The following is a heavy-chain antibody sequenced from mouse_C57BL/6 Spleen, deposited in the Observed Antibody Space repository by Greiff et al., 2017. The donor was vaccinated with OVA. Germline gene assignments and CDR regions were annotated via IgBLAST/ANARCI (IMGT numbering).Heavy chain of an antibody. CDR3: TATAQGRGFAY. Sequence: EVQLQQSGAELVRPGASVKLSCTASGFNIKDDYMHWVKQRPEQGLEWIGWIDPENGDTEYASKFQGKATITADTSSNTAYLQRSSLTSEDTAVYYCTATAQGRGFAYWGQGTLVTVSA. V-gene: IGHV14-4*01. CDR2: IDPENGDT. D-gene: IGHD3-2*02. J-gene: IGHJ3*01. CDR1: GFNIKDDY.